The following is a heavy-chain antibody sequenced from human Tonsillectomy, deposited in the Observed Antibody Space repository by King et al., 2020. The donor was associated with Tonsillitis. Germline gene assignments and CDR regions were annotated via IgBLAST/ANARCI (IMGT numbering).Heavy chain of an antibody. V-gene: IGHV3-23*03. CDR2: IYADGDTT. CDR1: GFTFSTYA. D-gene: IGHD3-10*01. J-gene: IGHJ4*02. CDR3: AKIAGSMTLIRGAPRPIDD. Sequence: VQLVESGGGLIQPGGSLRLSCAASGFTFSTYAMTWVRQAPGKGLEWLSIIYADGDTTYYADSVKGRFTVSRDNSRGVTYLQMSGRRAEDTALYYCAKIAGSMTLIRGAPRPIDDGGQGTLVTVSS.